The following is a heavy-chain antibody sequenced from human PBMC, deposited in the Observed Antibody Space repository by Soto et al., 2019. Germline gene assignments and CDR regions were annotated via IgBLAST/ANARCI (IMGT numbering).Heavy chain of an antibody. J-gene: IGHJ4*02. Sequence: SETLSLTCTVSGGSISSYYWSWIRQPPGKGLEWIGYIYYSGSTNYNPSLKSRVIISVDTSKNQFSLKLSSVTAADTAVYYCARLRGYYYDSSGYLDYWGQGTLVTVSS. CDR3: ARLRGYYYDSSGYLDY. D-gene: IGHD3-22*01. V-gene: IGHV4-59*01. CDR1: GGSISSYY. CDR2: IYYSGST.